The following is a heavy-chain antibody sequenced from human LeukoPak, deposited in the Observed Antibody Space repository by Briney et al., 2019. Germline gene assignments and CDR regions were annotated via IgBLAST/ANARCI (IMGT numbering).Heavy chain of an antibody. J-gene: IGHJ4*02. CDR1: GYTFTSYY. V-gene: IGHV1-46*01. CDR2: INPSGGRT. CDR3: ARGVFPYYFDY. D-gene: IGHD6-13*01. Sequence: ASVKVSCKASGYTFTSYYMHWVRQAPGQGLEWMGIINPSGGRTTHAQKFQGRVTMTRDTSTSTVYMELRSLRSEDTAVYYCARGVFPYYFDYWGQGTLVTVSS.